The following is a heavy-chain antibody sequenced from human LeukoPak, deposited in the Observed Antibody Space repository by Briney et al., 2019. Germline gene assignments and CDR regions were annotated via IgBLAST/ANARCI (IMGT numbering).Heavy chain of an antibody. CDR1: GYTFTSYG. CDR3: ARDVDSYQEIYYDY. J-gene: IGHJ4*02. V-gene: IGHV1-18*01. D-gene: IGHD5-24*01. Sequence: SVKVSCKASGYTFTSYGISWVRQAPGQGLEWMGWISAYNGNTNYAQKLQGRVTMTTDTSTSTAYMELRSLRSDDTAVYYCARDVDSYQEIYYDYWGQGTLVTVSS. CDR2: ISAYNGNT.